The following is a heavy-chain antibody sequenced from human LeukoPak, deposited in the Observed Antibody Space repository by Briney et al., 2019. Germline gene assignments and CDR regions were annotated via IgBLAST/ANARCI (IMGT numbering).Heavy chain of an antibody. Sequence: GGSPRLSCAASGFTVSSNYMSWVRQAPGKGLEWVSVIYSGGSTNYAHSVTGRFTISRDNSKNPLYLQMNSLRAEDTAVYYCASTSFHWFDPWCQGTLVTVSS. J-gene: IGHJ5*02. CDR3: ASTSFHWFDP. V-gene: IGHV3-66*01. CDR2: IYSGGST. CDR1: GFTVSSNY.